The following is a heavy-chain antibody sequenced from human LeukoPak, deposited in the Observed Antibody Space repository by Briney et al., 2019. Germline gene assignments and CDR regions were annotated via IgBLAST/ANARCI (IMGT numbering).Heavy chain of an antibody. Sequence: SVKVSCKASGGTFSSYAISWVRQAPGQGLEWMGGIIPIFGTANYAQKFQGRVTITADESTSTAYMELSSLRSEDTAVYYCARSPLRYSSSWYYFDYWGQGTLVTVSS. CDR2: IIPIFGTA. D-gene: IGHD6-13*01. J-gene: IGHJ4*02. V-gene: IGHV1-69*01. CDR1: GGTFSSYA. CDR3: ARSPLRYSSSWYYFDY.